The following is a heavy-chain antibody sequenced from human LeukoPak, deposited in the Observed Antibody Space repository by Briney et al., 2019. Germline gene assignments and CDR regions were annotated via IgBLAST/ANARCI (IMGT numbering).Heavy chain of an antibody. Sequence: GGSLRLSCAASGFTFSSYSMNWVRQAPGKGLEWVSSISSSSSYIYYADSVKGRFTISRDNAKNSLYLQMNSLGAEDTAVYYCARAVKMYSSGWYWVDYWGQGTLVTVSS. J-gene: IGHJ4*02. CDR1: GFTFSSYS. CDR2: ISSSSSYI. CDR3: ARAVKMYSSGWYWVDY. D-gene: IGHD6-19*01. V-gene: IGHV3-21*01.